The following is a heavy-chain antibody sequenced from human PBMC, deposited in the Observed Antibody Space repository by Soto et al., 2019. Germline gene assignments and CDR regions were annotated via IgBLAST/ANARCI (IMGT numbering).Heavy chain of an antibody. Sequence: SETLSLTCTVSGASVNSENYYWSWIRQPPGKGLEWIGYAYYSGSTNYNPSLKSRATISLDTYKNQFSLKMTSMTSADTAFYYCAGGVLRFLQWFDPWGQGTLVTVSS. D-gene: IGHD3-3*01. V-gene: IGHV4-61*01. CDR3: AGGVLRFLQWFDP. CDR2: AYYSGST. J-gene: IGHJ5*02. CDR1: GASVNSENYY.